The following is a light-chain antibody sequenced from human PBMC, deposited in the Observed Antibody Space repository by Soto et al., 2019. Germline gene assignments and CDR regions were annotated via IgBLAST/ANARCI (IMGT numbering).Light chain of an antibody. J-gene: IGKJ5*01. CDR1: HSVSSN. Sequence: EIVVTQSPATLSVSPGERATLSCRASHSVSSNLAWFQQKPGQAPRLLIYGASTRATGIPARFSGSGSGTEFTLTISSLQSEDFAVYYCQQYDSWPPITFGQGTRLEIK. CDR2: GAS. CDR3: QQYDSWPPIT. V-gene: IGKV3-15*01.